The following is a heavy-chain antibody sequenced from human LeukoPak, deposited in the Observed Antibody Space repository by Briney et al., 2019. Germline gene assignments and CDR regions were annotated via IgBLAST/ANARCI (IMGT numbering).Heavy chain of an antibody. CDR3: ATETNGRHYDH. J-gene: IGHJ4*02. D-gene: IGHD1-14*01. V-gene: IGHV3-21*06. CDR2: IGPTGSDR. CDR1: GLTFSTSG. Sequence: KTGGSLRLSCTASGLTFSTSGFNWVRQAPGKGLEWVASIGPTGSDRYHADSIKGRFTISRDNANNFLYLQMNSLRAEDTAVYYCATETNGRHYDHWGQGTLLTVSS.